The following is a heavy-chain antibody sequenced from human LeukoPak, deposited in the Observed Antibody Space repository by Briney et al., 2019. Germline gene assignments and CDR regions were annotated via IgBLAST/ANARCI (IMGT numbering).Heavy chain of an antibody. J-gene: IGHJ5*02. CDR1: GGSISSYY. V-gene: IGHV4-4*07. Sequence: PSETLSLTCTVSGGSISSYYWSWIRQPPGKGLEWIGRISSTGNTNYNPSLKSRVTMSVDTSKNQFSMDLNSVTAADTAVYYCAKGAGPPWFDPWGQGTLVTVSS. CDR3: AKGAGPPWFDP. D-gene: IGHD6-19*01. CDR2: ISSTGNT.